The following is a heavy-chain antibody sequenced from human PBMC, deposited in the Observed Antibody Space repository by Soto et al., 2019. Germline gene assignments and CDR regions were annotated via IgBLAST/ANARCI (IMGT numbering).Heavy chain of an antibody. J-gene: IGHJ3*01. CDR3: VRDTYYDFWSGPGGPFDL. CDR1: GFTFEDQA. D-gene: IGHD3-3*01. V-gene: IGHV3-9*01. CDR2: ISWKGDRV. Sequence: QLVQSGGGIVQPGRYLRLSCVASGFTFEDQAMHWVRQAPGKGLEWVSGISWKGDRVGYAESVKGRFTISRDNAKKSLALEMNSLRAEDTAFYFCVRDTYYDFWSGPGGPFDLWGPGTMVTVSS.